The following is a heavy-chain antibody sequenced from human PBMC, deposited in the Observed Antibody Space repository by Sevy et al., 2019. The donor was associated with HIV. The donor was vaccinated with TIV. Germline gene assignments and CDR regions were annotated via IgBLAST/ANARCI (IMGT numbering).Heavy chain of an antibody. J-gene: IGHJ5*02. CDR2: INAGNGNT. CDR1: GYTFTSYA. CDR3: ARSITIFGVVTRSWFDP. Sequence: ASVKVSCKASGYTFTSYAMHWVRQAPGQRLEWMGWINAGNGNTKYSQKFQGRVTITRDTSASTAYMELSSLRSEDTAGYYCARSITIFGVVTRSWFDPWGQGALVTVSS. V-gene: IGHV1-3*01. D-gene: IGHD3-3*01.